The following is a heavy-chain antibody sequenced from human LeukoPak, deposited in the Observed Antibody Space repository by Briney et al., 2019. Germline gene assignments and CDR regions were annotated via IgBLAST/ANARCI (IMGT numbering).Heavy chain of an antibody. CDR3: ARLSPYLGSGSSAFPDDF. D-gene: IGHD3-10*01. CDR1: GGPIGSSPYY. J-gene: IGHJ4*02. Sequence: PSETLSLTCTVSGGPIGSSPYYWGWIRQPPGKGLEWIGSISYSGSTFYNPSLKSRLTISVDKSKNQFSLKLSSLTAADTAVFYCARLSPYLGSGSSAFPDDFWGQGTLVTVSS. V-gene: IGHV4-39*01. CDR2: ISYSGST.